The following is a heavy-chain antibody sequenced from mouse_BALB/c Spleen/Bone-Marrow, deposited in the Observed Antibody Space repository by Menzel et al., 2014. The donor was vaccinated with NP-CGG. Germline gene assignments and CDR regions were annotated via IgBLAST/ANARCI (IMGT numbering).Heavy chain of an antibody. V-gene: IGHV1S130*01. D-gene: IGHD2-14*01. CDR1: GYTFTSSW. J-gene: IGHJ2*01. CDR3: ARHHRYAYYFGY. Sequence: VELQESGSVLVRPGASVKLSCKASGYTFTSSWMHWAKQRPGQGLEWIGEIHPNTDNTNYDEKFKGKATLTVDTSSSTAYVDLSSLTSEDSAVYYCARHHRYAYYFGYWGQGTTLTVSS. CDR2: IHPNTDNT.